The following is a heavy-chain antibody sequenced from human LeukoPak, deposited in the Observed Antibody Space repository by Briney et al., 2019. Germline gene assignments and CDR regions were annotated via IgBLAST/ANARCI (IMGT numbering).Heavy chain of an antibody. D-gene: IGHD3-10*01. Sequence: SETLSLTCTVSGGSISSYYWSWIRQPPGKGLEWIGYIYYSGSTNYNPSLKSRVTISVDTSKNQFSLKLSSVTAADTAVYYCAKRVRGIAPYFDYWGQGTLVTVSS. J-gene: IGHJ4*02. CDR1: GGSISSYY. V-gene: IGHV4-59*01. CDR2: IYYSGST. CDR3: AKRVRGIAPYFDY.